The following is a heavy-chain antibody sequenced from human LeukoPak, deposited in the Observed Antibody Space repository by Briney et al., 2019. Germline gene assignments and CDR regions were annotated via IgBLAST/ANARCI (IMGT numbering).Heavy chain of an antibody. J-gene: IGHJ5*02. V-gene: IGHV3-66*01. Sequence: GGSLRLSCAASEFSVGSNYMTWVRQAPGKGLEWVSLIYSGGSTYYADSVKGRFTISRDNSKNTLYLQMNSLRAEDTAVYYCARGGYYYDSSGYSWFDPWGQGTLVTVSS. D-gene: IGHD3-22*01. CDR3: ARGGYYYDSSGYSWFDP. CDR1: EFSVGSNY. CDR2: IYSGGST.